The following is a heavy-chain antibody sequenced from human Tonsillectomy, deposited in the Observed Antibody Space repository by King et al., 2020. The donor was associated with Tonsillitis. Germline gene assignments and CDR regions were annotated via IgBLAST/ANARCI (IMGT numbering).Heavy chain of an antibody. V-gene: IGHV5-10-1*03. CDR1: GYSFVDHW. J-gene: IGHJ3*01. CDR3: ARHGNYDILTGGNGAFHP. CDR2: IDPSDSYI. D-gene: IGHD3-9*01. Sequence: VQLVESGAEVKKPGESLRISCKGSGYSFVDHWISWVRQMPGKGLEWMGMIDPSDSYITYSPPFQGDVTISVDKSIRTAYLQWSSLKASDTAMYYCARHGNYDILTGGNGAFHPWGLGTMVTVSS.